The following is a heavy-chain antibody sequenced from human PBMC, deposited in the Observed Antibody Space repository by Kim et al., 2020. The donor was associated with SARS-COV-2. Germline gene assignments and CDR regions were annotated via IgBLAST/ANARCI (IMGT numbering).Heavy chain of an antibody. D-gene: IGHD5-18*01. Sequence: GGSLRLSCAASGFTFGDYAMHWVRQAPGKGLEWVSGISWNSGSIGYADSVKGRFTISRDNAKNSLYLQMNSLRAEDTALYYCAKDYEYSYGSSGAFDIWGQGTMVTVSS. CDR2: ISWNSGSI. CDR3: AKDYEYSYGSSGAFDI. V-gene: IGHV3-9*01. J-gene: IGHJ3*02. CDR1: GFTFGDYA.